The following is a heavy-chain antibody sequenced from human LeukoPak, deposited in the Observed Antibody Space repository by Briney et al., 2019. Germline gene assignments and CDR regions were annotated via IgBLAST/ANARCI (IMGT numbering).Heavy chain of an antibody. D-gene: IGHD3-3*01. CDR2: ISGSGGST. J-gene: IGHJ6*02. CDR1: GFTFSSYA. V-gene: IGHV3-23*01. Sequence: GASLRLSCAASGFTFSSYAMSWVRQAPGKGLEWVSAISGSGGSTYYGDSVKGRFTISRDNSKNTLYLQMNSLRAEDTAVYDCAKGGYDFWSGYPDYYYYYGMDVWGQGTTVTVSS. CDR3: AKGGYDFWSGYPDYYYYYGMDV.